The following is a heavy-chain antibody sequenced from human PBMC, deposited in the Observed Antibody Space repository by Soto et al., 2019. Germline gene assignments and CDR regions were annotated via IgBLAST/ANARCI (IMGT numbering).Heavy chain of an antibody. CDR1: GFTFSDYY. V-gene: IGHV3-11*06. J-gene: IGHJ4*02. CDR3: ARDVQQLASY. Sequence: GGSLRLSCAASGFTFSDYYMSWIRQAPGKGLEWVSYISGTSTYINYADSVKGRFTISRDNAKNSLYLQMNSLRAEDTAVYFCARDVQQLASYWGQGTLVTVSS. CDR2: ISGTSTYI. D-gene: IGHD6-13*01.